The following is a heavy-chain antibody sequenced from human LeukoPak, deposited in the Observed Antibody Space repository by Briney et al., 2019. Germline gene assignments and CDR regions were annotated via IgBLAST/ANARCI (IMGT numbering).Heavy chain of an antibody. CDR1: GFTFSSYW. D-gene: IGHD6-6*01. CDR3: ARGYSSSTNGGYFDY. Sequence: PGGSLRLSCAASGFTFSSYWMHWVRQGPGKGLVWVSRINTDGSSTNYADSVKGRFTISRDNAKNTLYLQMNSLRAEDTAVYYCARGYSSSTNGGYFDYWGQGTLVTVSS. V-gene: IGHV3-74*01. CDR2: INTDGSST. J-gene: IGHJ4*02.